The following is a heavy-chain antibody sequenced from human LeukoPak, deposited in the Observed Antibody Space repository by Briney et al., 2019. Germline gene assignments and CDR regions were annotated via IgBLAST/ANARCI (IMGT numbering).Heavy chain of an antibody. D-gene: IGHD6-19*01. CDR1: GGSISSYY. Sequence: PSETLSLTCTVSGGSISSYYWSWIRQPPGKGLEWIGHIYYSGSTNYNPSLKSRVTISVDTSKNQFSLKLSSVTAADTAVYYCARHTSGWYDWFDPWGQGTLVTVSS. CDR2: IYYSGST. CDR3: ARHTSGWYDWFDP. J-gene: IGHJ5*02. V-gene: IGHV4-59*08.